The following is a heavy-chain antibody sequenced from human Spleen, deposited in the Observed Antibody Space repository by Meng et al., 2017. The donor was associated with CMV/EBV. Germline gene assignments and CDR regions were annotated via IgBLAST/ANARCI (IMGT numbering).Heavy chain of an antibody. CDR3: ARDFSTTAYYYGIDV. J-gene: IGHJ6*02. CDR2: ISSSGSTI. Sequence: GGSLRLSCAASGFTFSDYYMSWIRQAPGKGLEWVSYISSSGSTIYYADSVKGRFTISRDNAKNSLYLQMNSLRAEDSAIYYCARDFSTTAYYYGIDVWGQGTTVTVSS. V-gene: IGHV3-11*04. CDR1: GFTFSDYY. D-gene: IGHD3/OR15-3a*01.